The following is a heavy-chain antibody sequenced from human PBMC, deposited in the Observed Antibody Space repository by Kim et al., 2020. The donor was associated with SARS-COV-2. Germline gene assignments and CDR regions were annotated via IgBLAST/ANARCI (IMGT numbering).Heavy chain of an antibody. CDR1: GFTFSSYA. V-gene: IGHV3-30-3*01. CDR3: ARDVSVTRTEYNWFTP. Sequence: GGSLRLSCAASGFTFSSYAMHWVRQAPGKGLEWVAVISYDGSNKYYADSVKGRFTISRDNSKNTLYLQMNSLRAEDTAVYYCARDVSVTRTEYNWFTPWG. CDR2: ISYDGSNK. J-gene: IGHJ5*02. D-gene: IGHD4-17*01.